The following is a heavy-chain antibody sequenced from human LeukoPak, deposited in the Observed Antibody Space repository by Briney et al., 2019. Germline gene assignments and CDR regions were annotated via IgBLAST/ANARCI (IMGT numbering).Heavy chain of an antibody. Sequence: SETLSLTCTVSGGFISSYYWSWIRQPPGKGLEWIGYIYYSGSTNYNPSLKSRVTISVDTSKNQFSLKLSSVTAADTAVYYCAREWWELLAFDIWGQGTMVTVSS. CDR3: AREWWELLAFDI. D-gene: IGHD1-26*01. J-gene: IGHJ3*02. CDR1: GGFISSYY. V-gene: IGHV4-59*01. CDR2: IYYSGST.